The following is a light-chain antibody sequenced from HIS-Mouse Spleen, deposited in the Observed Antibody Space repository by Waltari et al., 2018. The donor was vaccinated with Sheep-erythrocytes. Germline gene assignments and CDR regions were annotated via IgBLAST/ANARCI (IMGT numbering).Light chain of an antibody. CDR2: DVS. V-gene: IGLV2-11*01. J-gene: IGLJ1*01. CDR1: SSDVGGYNY. CDR3: CSYAGSYNHV. Sequence: QSALTQPRSVSGSPGQSVTISCTGTSSDVGGYNYVSWYQQHPGKAPKLMIYDVSNRPSGVHDRFSGSTSGNTASLTISGLQAEDEADYYCCSYAGSYNHVFATGTKVTVL.